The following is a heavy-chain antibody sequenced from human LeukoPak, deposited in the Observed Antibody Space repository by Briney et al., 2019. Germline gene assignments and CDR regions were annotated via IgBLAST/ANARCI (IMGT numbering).Heavy chain of an antibody. J-gene: IGHJ6*02. V-gene: IGHV3-30*18. Sequence: QSGGSLRLSCAASGFTFSSFAIHWGRQAPGKGLEWVAVISYDASKKYYADSVKGRFTISRDNSKNTLYLQMNSLRAEDTAVYFCAKGGLEGTRHNMEVWGQGTTVTVSS. CDR1: GFTFSSFA. CDR2: ISYDASKK. CDR3: AKGGLEGTRHNMEV. D-gene: IGHD1/OR15-1a*01.